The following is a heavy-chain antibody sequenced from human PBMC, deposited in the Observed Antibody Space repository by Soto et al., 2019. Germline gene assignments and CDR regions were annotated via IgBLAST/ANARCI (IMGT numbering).Heavy chain of an antibody. J-gene: IGHJ4*02. D-gene: IGHD3-22*01. CDR3: AKGPYYYDRSGYYYDFDY. V-gene: IGHV3-30*18. CDR2: ISYDGSNN. CDR1: GFTFSSYG. Sequence: QVQLVDSGGGVVQPGRSLRLSCEGTGFTFSSYGMHWVRQAPGKWLEWVAVISYDGSNNFYADSVKGRFTISRDNSKNTVWLQMNSLRAEDSAVYYCAKGPYYYDRSGYYYDFDYWGQGTLVTVSS.